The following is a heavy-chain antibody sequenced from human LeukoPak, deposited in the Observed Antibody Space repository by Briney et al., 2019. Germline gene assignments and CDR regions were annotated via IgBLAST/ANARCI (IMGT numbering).Heavy chain of an antibody. CDR3: ARLGAAKLARDY. CDR2: IYYSGST. Sequence: SQTLSLTCTVSGASISSGDHYWSWIRQPPGEGLEWIGYIYYSGSTYYNPSLKSRVTISVDTSKNQFSLKLSSVTAADTAVYYCARLGAAKLARDYWGQGTLVTVSS. J-gene: IGHJ4*02. D-gene: IGHD1-26*01. V-gene: IGHV4-30-4*01. CDR1: GASISSGDHY.